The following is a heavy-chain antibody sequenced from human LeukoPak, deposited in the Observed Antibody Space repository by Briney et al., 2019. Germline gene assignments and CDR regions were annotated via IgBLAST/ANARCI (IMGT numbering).Heavy chain of an antibody. J-gene: IGHJ4*02. Sequence: SETLSLTCAVYGGSITGYYWSWVRQTPGRGLEWVGEIHYTGATSYNPSLKSRATISTDTSKNQFSLRLSSVTAADTAVYYCARGNILTGYCFDFWGQGALVTVSS. CDR1: GGSITGYY. CDR3: ARGNILTGYCFDF. D-gene: IGHD3-9*01. CDR2: IHYTGAT. V-gene: IGHV4-34*01.